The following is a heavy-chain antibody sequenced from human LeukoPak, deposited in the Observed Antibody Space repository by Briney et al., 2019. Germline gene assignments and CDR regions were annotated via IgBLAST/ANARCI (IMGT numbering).Heavy chain of an antibody. CDR2: IYYSGST. D-gene: IGHD3-10*01. V-gene: IGHV4-59*01. CDR1: GGSISSCY. J-gene: IGHJ5*02. Sequence: SETLSLTCTVSGGSISSCYWSWIRQPPGKGLEWIGDIYYSGSTNYNPSLKSRVTISVDTSKNQFSLKLSSVTAADTAVYYCARGRPDGSGSYYKFDPWGQGTLVTVSS. CDR3: ARGRPDGSGSYYKFDP.